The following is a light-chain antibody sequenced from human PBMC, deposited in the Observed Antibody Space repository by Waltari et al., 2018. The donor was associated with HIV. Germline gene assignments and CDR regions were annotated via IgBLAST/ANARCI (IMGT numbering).Light chain of an antibody. V-gene: IGKV1-9*01. Sequence: DIQLTQSPSFLSASVGDRVTITCRASQGISSYLAWYQQKPGKATKLLIYAASTLQSGVPSRFSGSGSGTEVTLTISSLQPEDFATYYCQQLNSFPRTFGGGTKVETK. J-gene: IGKJ4*01. CDR3: QQLNSFPRT. CDR1: QGISSY. CDR2: AAS.